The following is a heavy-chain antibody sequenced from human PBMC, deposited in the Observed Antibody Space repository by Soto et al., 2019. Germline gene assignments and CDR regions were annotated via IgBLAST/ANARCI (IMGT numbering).Heavy chain of an antibody. J-gene: IGHJ5*02. V-gene: IGHV4-4*07. Sequence: QVQLQESGPGLVKASETLSLTCTVSGGSISGFYWSWIRQPAGKGLEWIGRIYSSGTTNYNPSLKSRVTMSVDTSKNHFSLKLISVTAADTAVYYCARERGYDFSPWGQGTLVTVSS. CDR2: IYSSGTT. CDR1: GGSISGFY. CDR3: ARERGYDFSP. D-gene: IGHD3-3*01.